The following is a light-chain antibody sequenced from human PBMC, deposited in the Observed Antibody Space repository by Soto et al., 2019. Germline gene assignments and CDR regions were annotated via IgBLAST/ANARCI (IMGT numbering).Light chain of an antibody. CDR2: AAS. Sequence: ALQMTQSPSSLSASVGDRVTITCRASQDIRTELGWYQQKPGKAPKPLIYAASTLQGGVPSRFSGSGSGTDFTLTISSLQPEDFATYYCLQDYNYPRTFGQGTKVEIK. CDR3: LQDYNYPRT. V-gene: IGKV1-6*01. J-gene: IGKJ1*01. CDR1: QDIRTE.